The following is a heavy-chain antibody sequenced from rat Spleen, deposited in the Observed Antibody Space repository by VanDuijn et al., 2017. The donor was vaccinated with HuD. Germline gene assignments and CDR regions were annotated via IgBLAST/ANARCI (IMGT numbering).Heavy chain of an antibody. J-gene: IGHJ1*01. CDR3: AKDGATEGIGDWYFDF. D-gene: IGHD1-11*01. CDR2: ITSGGSHT. V-gene: IGHV5-25*01. CDR1: GFTFSSFA. Sequence: EVQLVESGGGLVQPGRSLKLSCAASGFTFSSFAMAWVRQAPKKGLEWFATITSGGSHTFYPDPVKGRFTISRDNAKSTLYLQMDSLRSEDTATYYCAKDGATEGIGDWYFDFWGPGTMVTVSS.